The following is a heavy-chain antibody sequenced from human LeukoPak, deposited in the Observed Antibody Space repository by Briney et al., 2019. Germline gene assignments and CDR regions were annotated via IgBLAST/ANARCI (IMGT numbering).Heavy chain of an antibody. CDR3: AKVLPPVVATYCFDY. CDR2: ISYDGSNK. V-gene: IGHV3-30*18. D-gene: IGHD5-12*01. Sequence: PGGSLRLSCAASGFTFSSYGVHWVRQAPGKGLEWVAVISYDGSNKYYADSVKGRFTISKDSSKNTLYLQMNSLRAEDTAVYYCAKVLPPVVATYCFDYWGQGTLVTVSS. CDR1: GFTFSSYG. J-gene: IGHJ4*02.